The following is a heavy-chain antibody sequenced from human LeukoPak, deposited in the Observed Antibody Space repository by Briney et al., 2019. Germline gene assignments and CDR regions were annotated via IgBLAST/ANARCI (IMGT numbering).Heavy chain of an antibody. CDR1: GGSISSSSYY. Sequence: SETLSLACTVSGGSISSSSYYWGWIRQPPGKGLEWIGSIYYSGSTYYNPSLKSRVTISVDTSKNQFSLKLSSVTAADTAVYYCARSDDYGGNLVAFDIWGQGTMVTVSS. D-gene: IGHD4-23*01. CDR2: IYYSGST. V-gene: IGHV4-39*07. CDR3: ARSDDYGGNLVAFDI. J-gene: IGHJ3*02.